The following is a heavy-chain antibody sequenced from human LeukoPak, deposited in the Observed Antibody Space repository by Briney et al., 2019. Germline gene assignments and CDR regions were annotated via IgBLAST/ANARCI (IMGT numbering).Heavy chain of an antibody. Sequence: SETLSLTSTVSGGSISSYYWSWIRQPPGKGLEWIGYIYYSGSTNYNPSLKSRVTISVDTSKNQFSLKLSSVTAADTAVYYCARDRGYYDSSDAFDIWGQGTMVTVSS. J-gene: IGHJ3*02. CDR3: ARDRGYYDSSDAFDI. D-gene: IGHD3-22*01. V-gene: IGHV4-59*01. CDR1: GGSISSYY. CDR2: IYYSGST.